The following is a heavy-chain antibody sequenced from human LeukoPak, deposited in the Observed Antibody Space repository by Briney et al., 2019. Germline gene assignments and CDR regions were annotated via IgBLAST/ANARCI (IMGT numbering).Heavy chain of an antibody. CDR3: ATNTYNGYAIDS. CDR2: INAVNGNT. J-gene: IGHJ4*02. Sequence: ASVKVSCKASGYTFTSYAMHWVRQAPGQRLEWMGWINAVNGNTKYSQKFQGRVTMTEDTSTDTAYMELSSLRSEDTAVYYCATNTYNGYAIDSWGQGTLITVSS. D-gene: IGHD5-12*01. V-gene: IGHV1-3*01. CDR1: GYTFTSYA.